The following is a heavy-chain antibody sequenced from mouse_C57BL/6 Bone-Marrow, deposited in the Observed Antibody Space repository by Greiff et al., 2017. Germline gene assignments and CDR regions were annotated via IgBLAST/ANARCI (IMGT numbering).Heavy chain of an antibody. Sequence: VQLQQPGAELVMPGASVKLSCKASGYTFTSYWMHWVKQRPGQGLEWIGEIDPSDSYTNYNQKFKGKSTLTVDKSSSTAYMQLSSLTSEDSAVYYCAREGTITTVVAPLDYWGQGTTLTVSS. CDR2: IDPSDSYT. CDR3: AREGTITTVVAPLDY. D-gene: IGHD1-1*01. J-gene: IGHJ2*01. CDR1: GYTFTSYW. V-gene: IGHV1-69*01.